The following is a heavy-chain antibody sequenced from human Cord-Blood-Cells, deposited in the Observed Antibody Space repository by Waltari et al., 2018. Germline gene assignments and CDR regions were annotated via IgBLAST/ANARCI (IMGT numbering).Heavy chain of an antibody. CDR2: ISYDGSNK. CDR1: GFTCSSYG. D-gene: IGHD2-8*02. CDR3: AKDSLVVYAILDY. Sequence: QVQVVESGGAVVQPGRSLRPSCAASGFTCSSYGMHWVRQAPGKGLEWVAVISYDGSNKYYADSVKGRFTISRDNSKNTLYLQMNSLRAEDTAVYYCAKDSLVVYAILDYWGQGTLVTVSS. J-gene: IGHJ4*02. V-gene: IGHV3-30*18.